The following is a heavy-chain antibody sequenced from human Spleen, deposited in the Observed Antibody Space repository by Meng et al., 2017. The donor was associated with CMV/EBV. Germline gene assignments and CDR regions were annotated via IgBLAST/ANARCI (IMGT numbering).Heavy chain of an antibody. J-gene: IGHJ1*01. V-gene: IGHV1-18*01. CDR1: GYIFVNYG. D-gene: IGHD2-15*01. CDR3: ARGLGSGSEYFQH. Sequence: ASVKVSCKTTGYIFVNYGISWVRQAPGQGLEWMGWISAYNGNTDYVQKFQGRVTMTTDTSTRTAYMELSSLRSDDTAVYYCARGLGSGSEYFQHWGQGTLVTVSS. CDR2: ISAYNGNT.